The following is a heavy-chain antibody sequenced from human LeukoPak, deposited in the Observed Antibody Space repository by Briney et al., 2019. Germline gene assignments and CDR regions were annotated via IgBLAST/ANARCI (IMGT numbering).Heavy chain of an antibody. J-gene: IGHJ6*03. CDR3: ARGSSGWYSYYYYMDV. CDR1: GFTFSSYW. CDR2: INTDGSST. V-gene: IGHV3-74*01. D-gene: IGHD6-19*01. Sequence: TGGSLRLSCAASGFTFSSYWMHWVRQAPGKGLVWVSRINTDGSSTSYADSEKGRFTISRDNAKNTLYLQMNSLRAEDTAVYYCARGSSGWYSYYYYMDVWGKGTTVTVSS.